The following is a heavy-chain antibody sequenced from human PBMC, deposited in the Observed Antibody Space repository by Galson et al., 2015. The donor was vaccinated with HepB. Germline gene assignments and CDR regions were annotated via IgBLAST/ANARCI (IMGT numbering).Heavy chain of an antibody. Sequence: SLRLSCAASGFTFSSYGMHWVRQAPGKGLEWVAVISYDGSNKYYADSVKGRFTISRDNSKNTLYLQMNSLRAEDTAVYYCAKEYCGGDCYLAELDYWGQGTLVTVSS. J-gene: IGHJ4*02. V-gene: IGHV3-30*18. CDR2: ISYDGSNK. D-gene: IGHD2-21*02. CDR3: AKEYCGGDCYLAELDY. CDR1: GFTFSSYG.